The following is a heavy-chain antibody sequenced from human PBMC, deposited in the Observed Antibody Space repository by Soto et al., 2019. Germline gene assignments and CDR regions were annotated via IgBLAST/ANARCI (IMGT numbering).Heavy chain of an antibody. Sequence: GGSLRLSCAASGFTFSSYSMNWVRQAPGKGLEWVSSISSSSSYIYYADSVKGRFTISRDNAKNSLYLQMNSLRAEDTAVYYCAREGRDGYNFDDWGQGTLVTVSS. J-gene: IGHJ5*02. CDR2: ISSSSSYI. D-gene: IGHD5-12*01. CDR1: GFTFSSYS. V-gene: IGHV3-21*01. CDR3: AREGRDGYNFDD.